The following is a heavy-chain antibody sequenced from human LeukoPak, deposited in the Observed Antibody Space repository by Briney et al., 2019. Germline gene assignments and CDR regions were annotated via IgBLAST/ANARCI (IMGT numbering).Heavy chain of an antibody. CDR2: IYHSGST. V-gene: IGHV4-4*02. CDR1: GGSISSSNW. D-gene: IGHD2-15*01. Sequence: SETLSLTCAVSGGSISSSNWWSWVRQPPGKGPEWIGEIYHSGSTNHNPSLKSRVTISVDKSKNQFSLNLSSVTAADTAVYYCARSGPCSGGSCYSKGTWFDPWGQGTLVTVSS. CDR3: ARSGPCSGGSCYSKGTWFDP. J-gene: IGHJ5*02.